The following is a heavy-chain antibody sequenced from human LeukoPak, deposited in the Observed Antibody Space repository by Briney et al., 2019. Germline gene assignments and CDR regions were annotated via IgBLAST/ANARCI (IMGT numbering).Heavy chain of an antibody. CDR1: GFTFSSYA. V-gene: IGHV3-23*01. Sequence: PGGSLRLSCAASGFTFSSYAMSWVRQAPGKGLEWVSAISGSGGSTYYADSVKGRFTISRDNSKNTLYLQMNSLRAEDTAVYYCADSPSATVTTLFNYWGQGTLVTVPS. J-gene: IGHJ4*02. D-gene: IGHD4-17*01. CDR2: ISGSGGST. CDR3: ADSPSATVTTLFNY.